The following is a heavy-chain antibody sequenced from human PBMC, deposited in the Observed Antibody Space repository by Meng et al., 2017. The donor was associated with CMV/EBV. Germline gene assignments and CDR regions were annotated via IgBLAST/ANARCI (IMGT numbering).Heavy chain of an antibody. CDR2: IYYSGST. V-gene: IGHV4-39*07. J-gene: IGHJ5*02. CDR1: GGSISSSSDY. D-gene: IGHD2-2*01. CDR3: ARQEAFTSPNWFDP. Sequence: SGGSISSSSDYWGWIRQPPGKGLEWIGSIYYSGSTYYNSSLKSRVTISVDTSKNQFSLKLSSVTAADTAVYYCARQEAFTSPNWFDPWGQGTLVTVSS.